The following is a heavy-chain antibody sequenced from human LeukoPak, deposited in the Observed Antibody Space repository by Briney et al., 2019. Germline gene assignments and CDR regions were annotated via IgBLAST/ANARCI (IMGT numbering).Heavy chain of an antibody. CDR3: ARDYYDSRGELDI. V-gene: IGHV3-53*01. D-gene: IGHD3-22*01. J-gene: IGHJ3*02. Sequence: GGSLRLSCAASGFTVSSNYMSWVRQAPGKGLEWVSVIYSGGSTYYADSVKGRFTISRDNSKNTLYLQMNILRAEDTAVYYCARDYYDSRGELDIWGQGTMVTVSS. CDR1: GFTVSSNY. CDR2: IYSGGST.